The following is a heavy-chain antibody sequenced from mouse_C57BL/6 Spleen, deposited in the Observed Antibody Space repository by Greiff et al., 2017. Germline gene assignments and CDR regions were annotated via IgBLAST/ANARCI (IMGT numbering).Heavy chain of an antibody. CDR3: ARRDYYGSSKGYAMDY. J-gene: IGHJ4*01. D-gene: IGHD1-1*01. CDR1: GYAFTNYL. V-gene: IGHV1-54*01. Sequence: VQLQESGAELVRPGTSVKVSCKASGYAFTNYLLEWVQQRPGQGLEWIGVITPGSGSTNYNEKFKGKATLTADKSSSTAYMQLSSLTSEDSAVYFCARRDYYGSSKGYAMDYWGQGTSVTVSS. CDR2: ITPGSGST.